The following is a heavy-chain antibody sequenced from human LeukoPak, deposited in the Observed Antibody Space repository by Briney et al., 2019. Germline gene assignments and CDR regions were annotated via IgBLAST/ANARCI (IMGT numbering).Heavy chain of an antibody. J-gene: IGHJ5*02. Sequence: SGTLSLTCAVSGGSISSSNWWSWVRQPPGKGLEWIGEIYHSGSTNYNPSLKSRVTISVDKSKNQFSLKLSSVTAADTAVYYCARLSITIFGASYTWGQGTLVTVSS. CDR2: IYHSGST. CDR1: GGSISSSNW. D-gene: IGHD3-3*01. V-gene: IGHV4-4*02. CDR3: ARLSITIFGASYT.